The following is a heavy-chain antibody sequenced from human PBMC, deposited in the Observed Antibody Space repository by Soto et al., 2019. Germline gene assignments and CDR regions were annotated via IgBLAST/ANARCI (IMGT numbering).Heavy chain of an antibody. CDR1: GFTFSSYS. V-gene: IGHV3-48*02. D-gene: IGHD6-13*01. CDR3: ARTTSSNYYYGMDV. CDR2: ISSSSSTI. J-gene: IGHJ6*02. Sequence: EVQLVESGGGLVQPGGSLRLSCAASGFTFSSYSMNWVRQAPGKGLEWVSYISSSSSTIYYADSVKGRFTISRDNAKNSLYLQMNSLRDEDMAVYYCARTTSSNYYYGMDVWGQGTTVTVSS.